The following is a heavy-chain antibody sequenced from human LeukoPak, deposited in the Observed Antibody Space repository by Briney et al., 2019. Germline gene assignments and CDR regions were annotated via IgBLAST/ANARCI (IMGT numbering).Heavy chain of an antibody. CDR2: ISGSGGST. CDR1: GFTFSSYA. D-gene: IGHD6-13*01. Sequence: GGSLRLSCAASGFTFSSYAMSWVRQAPGKGLEWVSAISGSGGSTYYADSVKGRFTISRDNSKNTLYLQMNSLRAEDTAVYYCAKDLKQQLVEKLDSGDYWGQGTLVTVSS. J-gene: IGHJ4*02. CDR3: AKDLKQQLVEKLDSGDY. V-gene: IGHV3-23*01.